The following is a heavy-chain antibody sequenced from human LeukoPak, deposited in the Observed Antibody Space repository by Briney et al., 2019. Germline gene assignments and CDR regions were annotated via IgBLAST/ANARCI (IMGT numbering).Heavy chain of an antibody. CDR3: ARGKAAAATLDWFDP. CDR1: GGSISSYY. Sequence: SETLSLTCTVSGGSISSYYWSWIRQPPGKGLEWIGYIYYSGSTNYNPSLKSRVTISVDTSKNQFSLKLSSVTAADTAVYYRARGKAAAATLDWFDPWGQGTLVTVSS. D-gene: IGHD6-13*01. V-gene: IGHV4-59*01. J-gene: IGHJ5*02. CDR2: IYYSGST.